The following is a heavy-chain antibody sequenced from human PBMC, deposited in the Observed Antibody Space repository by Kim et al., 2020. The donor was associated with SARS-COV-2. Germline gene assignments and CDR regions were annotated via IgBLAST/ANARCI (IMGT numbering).Heavy chain of an antibody. D-gene: IGHD3-9*01. CDR3: TRQDDFLTGYQICYFD. CDR1: GGSISSSSYY. Sequence: SETLSLTCTVSGGSISSSSYYWGWIRPPPGKELEWLGSIYDSWSTYYNLSLKSRVSISVDTSKNQLSLNPSSATAADAAWYDCTRQDDFLTGYQICYFD. J-gene: IGHJ4*01. V-gene: IGHV4-39*01. CDR2: IYDSWST.